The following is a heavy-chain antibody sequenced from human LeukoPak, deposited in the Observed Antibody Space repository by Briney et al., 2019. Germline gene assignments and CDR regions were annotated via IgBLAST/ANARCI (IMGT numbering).Heavy chain of an antibody. D-gene: IGHD1-26*01. V-gene: IGHV1-2*02. CDR3: ARSLRGSYSPLDY. CDR1: GYTFTGYY. CDR2: INPNSGGT. Sequence: ASVKVPCKASGYTFTGYYMHWVRQAPGQGLEWMGWINPNSGGTNYVQKFQGRVTMTRDTSISTAYMELSRLRSDDTAVYYCARSLRGSYSPLDYWGQGTLVTVSS. J-gene: IGHJ4*02.